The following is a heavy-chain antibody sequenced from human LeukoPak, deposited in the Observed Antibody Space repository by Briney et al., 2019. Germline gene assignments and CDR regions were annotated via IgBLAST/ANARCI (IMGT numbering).Heavy chain of an antibody. CDR1: GGSISSYY. Sequence: PSETLSLTCTVSGGSISSYYWSWIRQPPGKGLEWIGYIYYSGSTNYNPSLKSRVTISVDTSKNQFSLKLSSVTAADTAVYYCAREVGATGAFDIWGQGTMVTVSS. CDR3: AREVGATGAFDI. J-gene: IGHJ3*02. CDR2: IYYSGST. D-gene: IGHD1-26*01. V-gene: IGHV4-59*01.